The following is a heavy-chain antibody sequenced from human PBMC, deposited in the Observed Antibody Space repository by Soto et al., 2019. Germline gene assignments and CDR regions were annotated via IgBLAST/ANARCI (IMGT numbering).Heavy chain of an antibody. D-gene: IGHD6-19*01. J-gene: IGHJ4*02. CDR2: ISVYKDNT. CDR3: ARDAQSWRVRRPDY. Sequence: QVQLVQSGAEVKKPGASVKVSCKASGYIFTNYGISWVRQAPGQGLEWMGWISVYKDNTKYAQKLQGRVTMTQDTSTNTAYMEPRSLSADETAVYYCARDAQSWRVRRPDYWGQGTLVTASS. V-gene: IGHV1-18*01. CDR1: GYIFTNYG.